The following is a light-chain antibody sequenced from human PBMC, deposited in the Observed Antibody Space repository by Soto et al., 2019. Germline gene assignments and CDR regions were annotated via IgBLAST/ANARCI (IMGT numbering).Light chain of an antibody. V-gene: IGLV2-14*03. CDR2: DVS. CDR1: GSDVGGHSF. CDR3: SSYSSSSILEV. J-gene: IGLJ1*01. Sequence: QSALTQPASVSGSPGQSVTISCTGSGSDVGGHSFVSWYQHHPGKAPKLIISDVSHRPSGVSDRFSGSQSGYTASLTISGLQAEDEADYYCSSYSSSSILEVFGTGTKVTVL.